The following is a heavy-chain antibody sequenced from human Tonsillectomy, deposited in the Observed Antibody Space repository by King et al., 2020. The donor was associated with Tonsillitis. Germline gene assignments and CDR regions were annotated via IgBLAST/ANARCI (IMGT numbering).Heavy chain of an antibody. D-gene: IGHD3-10*01. J-gene: IGHJ4*02. V-gene: IGHV1-69*01. Sequence: QLVQSGAEVKEPGSSVKVSCKASGGTTSSYAITWVRQAPGQGLEWVGGLIPVVRTPKYAQKFQGRVTISADGSTSTAYMELTNLRSEDTAVYYCATGGAPSYSWGQGTRVTVSS. CDR2: LIPVVRTP. CDR1: GGTTSSYA. CDR3: ATGGAPSYS.